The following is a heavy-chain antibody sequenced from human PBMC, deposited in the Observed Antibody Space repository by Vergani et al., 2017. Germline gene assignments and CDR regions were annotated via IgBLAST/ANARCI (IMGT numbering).Heavy chain of an antibody. V-gene: IGHV1-18*04. CDR2: ISAYNGNT. CDR1: GYTFTSYG. D-gene: IGHD5-18*01. J-gene: IGHJ4*02. Sequence: QVQLVQSGGEVKKPGASVKVSCKASGYTFTSYGINWVRQAPGQGLEWMGWISAYNGNTNYAQKFQGRVTMTTDTSTSTAYMELRSLRSDDRAIYYCARVAAMGYYFDYWGQGTLVTVSS. CDR3: ARVAAMGYYFDY.